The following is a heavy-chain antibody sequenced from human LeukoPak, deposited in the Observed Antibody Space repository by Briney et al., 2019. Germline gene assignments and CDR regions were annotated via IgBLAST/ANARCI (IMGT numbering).Heavy chain of an antibody. CDR2: IYHSGST. CDR1: GYSISSGYY. J-gene: IGHJ4*02. D-gene: IGHD6-19*01. V-gene: IGHV4-38-2*02. Sequence: SETLSLTCTVSGYSISSGYYWGWIRQPPGKGLEWIGSIYHSGSTYYNPSLKSRVTISVDTSKNQFSLKLSSVTAADTAVYYCARLGGDSSGHFDYWGQGTLVTVSS. CDR3: ARLGGDSSGHFDY.